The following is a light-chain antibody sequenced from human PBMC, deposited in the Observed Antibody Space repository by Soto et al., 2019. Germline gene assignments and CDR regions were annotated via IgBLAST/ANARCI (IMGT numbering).Light chain of an antibody. CDR3: QQFGSSPGFT. V-gene: IGKV3-20*01. Sequence: EIVLTQSPGTLSLSPGERATLSCRASQSINSRYLAWYQQKPGQAPRLLIDGASSRATGIPDRFSGSGSGTDFTLTISRLEPEDFAVYYCQQFGSSPGFTFGPGTKVDIK. CDR2: GAS. J-gene: IGKJ3*01. CDR1: QSINSRY.